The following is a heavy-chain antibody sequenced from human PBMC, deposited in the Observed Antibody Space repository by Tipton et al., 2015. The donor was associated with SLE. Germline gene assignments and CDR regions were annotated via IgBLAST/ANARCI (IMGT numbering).Heavy chain of an antibody. D-gene: IGHD3-10*01. CDR3: AKDKGATMVQGS. V-gene: IGHV3-11*01. Sequence: SLRLSCAASGFTFSDYYMSWIRQAPGKGLEWVSYISSSGSTIYYADSVKGRFTISRDNSKNTLYLQMNSLRDEDTAVYYCAKDKGATMVQGSWGQGTLVTVSS. CDR1: GFTFSDYY. CDR2: ISSSGSTI. J-gene: IGHJ4*02.